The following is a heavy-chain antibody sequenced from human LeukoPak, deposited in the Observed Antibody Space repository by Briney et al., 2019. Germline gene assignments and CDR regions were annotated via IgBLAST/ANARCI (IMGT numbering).Heavy chain of an antibody. D-gene: IGHD6-6*01. V-gene: IGHV3-30*02. Sequence: GGSLRLSCAVSGFNLNSYAMHWVRQAPGKRLEWVAVIRHDEANSFYADSVQGRFTISRDTSKKLLYLQMNSLRVEDTAVYYCAEEYTPSSPLGELDSWGQGTLVTVSS. CDR3: AEEYTPSSPLGELDS. CDR2: IRHDEANS. CDR1: GFNLNSYA. J-gene: IGHJ4*02.